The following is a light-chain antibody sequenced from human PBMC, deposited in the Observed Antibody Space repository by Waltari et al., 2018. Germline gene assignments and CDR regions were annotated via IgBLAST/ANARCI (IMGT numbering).Light chain of an antibody. CDR1: SSDIGYYNY. CDR3: SSYAISSTPVI. J-gene: IGLJ2*01. CDR2: DVS. Sequence: QSALTQPASVSGSPGQSITISCSGTSSDIGYYNYASWYQQHPGKAPKLMIHDVSNRPSGVSSRFSGSKSGNTASLTISGLQAEDEADYYCSSYAISSTPVIFGGGTKLTVL. V-gene: IGLV2-14*03.